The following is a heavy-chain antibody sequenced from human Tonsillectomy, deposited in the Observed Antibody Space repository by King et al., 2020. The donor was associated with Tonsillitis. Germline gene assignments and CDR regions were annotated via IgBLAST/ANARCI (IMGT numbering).Heavy chain of an antibody. Sequence: QLVQSGAEVKKPGASVKVSCKASGYSFTGYYIHWVRQAPGQGLEWMGWINPNSGGTEYAQKFQGSVTMTRDTSISTAYMELSRLRFDDTAVYYCASLYCSDGKCYAGWFDPWGQGTLVTVSS. CDR3: ASLYCSDGKCYAGWFDP. D-gene: IGHD2-15*01. CDR1: GYSFTGYY. CDR2: INPNSGGT. J-gene: IGHJ5*02. V-gene: IGHV1-2*02.